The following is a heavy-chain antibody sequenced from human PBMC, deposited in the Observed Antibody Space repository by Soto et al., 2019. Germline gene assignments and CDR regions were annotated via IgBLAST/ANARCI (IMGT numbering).Heavy chain of an antibody. D-gene: IGHD3-22*01. CDR1: GGSFSGYY. J-gene: IGHJ4*02. CDR2: INHSGST. Sequence: LSLTCAVYGGSFSGYYWSWIRQPPGKGLEWIGEINHSGSTNYNPSLKSRVTISVDTSKNQFSLKLSSVTAADTAVYYCARGRKYYYDSSGYSTGYYFDYWGQGTLVTVSS. CDR3: ARGRKYYYDSSGYSTGYYFDY. V-gene: IGHV4-34*01.